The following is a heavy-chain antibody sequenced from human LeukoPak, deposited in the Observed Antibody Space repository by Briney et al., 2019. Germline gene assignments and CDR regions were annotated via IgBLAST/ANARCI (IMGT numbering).Heavy chain of an antibody. J-gene: IGHJ4*02. V-gene: IGHV4-4*07. D-gene: IGHD5-18*01. CDR3: ARDGGYSYGYAEYYFDY. Sequence: PSETLSLTCTVSVGSISSYYWSCIRQPAGKGLEWVGRIYTSGSTNYNPSLKSRVTMSVDTYKNQFSLKLSSVTAADTAVYYCARDGGYSYGYAEYYFDYWGQGTLVTVSS. CDR1: VGSISSYY. CDR2: IYTSGST.